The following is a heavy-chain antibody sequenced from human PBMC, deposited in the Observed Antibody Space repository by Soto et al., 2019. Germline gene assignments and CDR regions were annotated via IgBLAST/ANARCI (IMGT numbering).Heavy chain of an antibody. J-gene: IGHJ6*02. Sequence: QVQLQQWGAGLLKPSETLSLTCAVYGGSFSGYYWTWIRQPPGKGLEWVGEIGHSGSATYSPSLKGRGTISVDTSNNQFSLRLSSVTAADTAVYYCARGGNCIVSSCPLGSHYGMDVWGQGATVTVSS. CDR2: IGHSGSA. CDR3: ARGGNCIVSSCPLGSHYGMDV. CDR1: GGSFSGYY. V-gene: IGHV4-34*01. D-gene: IGHD2-15*01.